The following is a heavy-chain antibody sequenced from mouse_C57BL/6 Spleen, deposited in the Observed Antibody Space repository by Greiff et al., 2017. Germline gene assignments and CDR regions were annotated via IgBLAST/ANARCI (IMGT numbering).Heavy chain of an antibody. CDR1: GYTFTDYN. CDR2: INPNNGGT. Sequence: EVKLQESGPELVKPGASVKMSCKASGYTFTDYNMHWVKQSHGKSLEWIGYINPNNGGTSYNQKFKGKATLTVNKSSSTAYMELRSLTSEDSAVYYCARKLGRRDYWGQGTTLTVSS. D-gene: IGHD4-1*01. CDR3: ARKLGRRDY. J-gene: IGHJ2*01. V-gene: IGHV1-22*01.